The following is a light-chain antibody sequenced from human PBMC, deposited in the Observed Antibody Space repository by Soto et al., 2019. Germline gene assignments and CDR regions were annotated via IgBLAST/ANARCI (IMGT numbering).Light chain of an antibody. CDR1: SSNIGSET. V-gene: IGLV1-44*01. CDR2: ANN. CDR3: AAWYDSLKGWV. Sequence: QSVLTQPPSASGTPGQRVTISCSGSSSNIGSETVNWYQQVPGTAPKLLIYANNQRPSGVPDRFSVSKSGTSASLAIGGLQSEDEADYYCAAWYDSLKGWVFGGGTKLTVL. J-gene: IGLJ3*02.